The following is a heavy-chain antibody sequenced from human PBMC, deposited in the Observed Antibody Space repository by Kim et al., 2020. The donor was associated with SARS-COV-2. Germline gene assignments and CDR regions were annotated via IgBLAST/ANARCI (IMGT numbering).Heavy chain of an antibody. J-gene: IGHJ4*02. CDR1: GYTFTSYD. CDR2: MNPNSGNT. CDR3: ARGSPSRYCSGGSCPYFVY. D-gene: IGHD2-15*01. V-gene: IGHV1-8*01. Sequence: ASVKVSCKASGYTFTSYDINWVRQATGQGLEWMGWMNPNSGNTGYPQKFQGRVTMTRNTSISTAYMELSSLRSEDTAVYYCARGSPSRYCSGGSCPYFVYWGQGTLGTVSS.